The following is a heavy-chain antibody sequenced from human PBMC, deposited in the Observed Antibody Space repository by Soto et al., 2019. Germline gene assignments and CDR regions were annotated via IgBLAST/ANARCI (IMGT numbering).Heavy chain of an antibody. J-gene: IGHJ4*02. V-gene: IGHV3-23*01. CDR3: DTYYYDSSGYANFDY. CDR1: GFTFRAYA. CDR2: ISGSGCST. D-gene: IGHD3-22*01. Sequence: GESLKISCATSGFTFRAYAMSWVRHSPGKGLESVSGISGSGCSTNYADSVKGRFTISRDNSKNTLYLQMNSLRAEDTAVYYCDTYYYDSSGYANFDYWGQGTLVTVSS.